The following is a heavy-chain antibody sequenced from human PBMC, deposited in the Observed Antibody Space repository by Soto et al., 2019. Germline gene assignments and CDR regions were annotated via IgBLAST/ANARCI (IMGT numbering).Heavy chain of an antibody. J-gene: IGHJ4*02. CDR1: GFTFSTYS. CDR2: IKSKTDGGTT. D-gene: IGHD3-16*01. CDR3: TPTKFGLIDY. Sequence: GGSLRLSCAASGFTFSTYSMNWVRQAPGKGLEWVGRIKSKTDGGTTDYAAPVKGRFTISRDDSKNTLYLQMNSLKTEDTAVYYCTPTKFGLIDYWGQGTLVTVSS. V-gene: IGHV3-15*07.